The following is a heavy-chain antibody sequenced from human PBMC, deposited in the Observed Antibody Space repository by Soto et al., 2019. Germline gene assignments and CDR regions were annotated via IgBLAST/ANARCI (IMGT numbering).Heavy chain of an antibody. Sequence: EVQLVESGGGLVQPGGSLRLSCAASGFTFSSYWMSWVRQAPGKGLEWVANIKQDGSEKYYVDSVKGRFTISRDNAKNSLYLQMNSLRAEDTAVYYCARDIASNYGPYDAFDIWGQGTMVTVSS. CDR3: ARDIASNYGPYDAFDI. V-gene: IGHV3-7*03. D-gene: IGHD4-4*01. CDR1: GFTFSSYW. J-gene: IGHJ3*02. CDR2: IKQDGSEK.